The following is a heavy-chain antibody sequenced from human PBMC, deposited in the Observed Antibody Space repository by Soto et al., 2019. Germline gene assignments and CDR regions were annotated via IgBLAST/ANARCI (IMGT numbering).Heavy chain of an antibody. CDR3: ANWGKSGSDF. CDR1: GFTFSTYS. V-gene: IGHV3-21*04. CDR2: ISSTAGTI. D-gene: IGHD3-16*01. J-gene: IGHJ4*02. Sequence: EVQLVESGGGLVKPGGSLRLSCAASGFTFSTYSMNWVRQAPGKGLEWVSSISSTAGTIYYADPVKGRFTISRDNSKNTLYLQMDSLRAEDTAVYYCANWGKSGSDFWGQGTLVTVSS.